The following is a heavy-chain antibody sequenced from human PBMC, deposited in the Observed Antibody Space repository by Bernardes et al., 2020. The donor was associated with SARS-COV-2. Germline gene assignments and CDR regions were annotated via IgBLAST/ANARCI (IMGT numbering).Heavy chain of an antibody. CDR3: ARGEHEGSGWSTRGLYSYYHGMDV. CDR1: GLSVSGNY. D-gene: IGHD6-19*01. Sequence: GGSLRLSCAASGLSVSGNYMTWVRQAPGKGLEWVSVMYSDGRAFYADAVKGRFTISRDYSKNKLYLQMNTLRAEDTAVYYCARGEHEGSGWSTRGLYSYYHGMDVWGQGTTVTVSS. J-gene: IGHJ6*02. CDR2: MYSDGRA. V-gene: IGHV3-53*01.